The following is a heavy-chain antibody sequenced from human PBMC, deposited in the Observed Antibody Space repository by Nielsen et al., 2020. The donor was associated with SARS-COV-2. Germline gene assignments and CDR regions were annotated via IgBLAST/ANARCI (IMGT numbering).Heavy chain of an antibody. J-gene: IGHJ5*02. Sequence: ASVKVSCKASGYTFTSYGISWVRQAPGQGLEWMGWISAYNGNTNYAQKLQGRVTMTTDTSTSTAYMELRSLRSDDTAVYYCARVGTYYYGSGPPMHWFDPWGQGTLVTVSS. V-gene: IGHV1-18*01. CDR1: GYTFTSYG. CDR3: ARVGTYYYGSGPPMHWFDP. D-gene: IGHD3-10*01. CDR2: ISAYNGNT.